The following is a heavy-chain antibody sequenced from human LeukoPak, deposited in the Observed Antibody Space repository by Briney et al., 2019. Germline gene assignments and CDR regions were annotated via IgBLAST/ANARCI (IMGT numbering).Heavy chain of an antibody. CDR2: IWHDGSIK. D-gene: IGHD6-13*01. V-gene: IGHV3-33*03. Sequence: GGSLRLSCAASGFTFSNYGMHWVRQTPGKGLDWVAVIWHDGSIKYYADSVRGRFTISRDNSMNTVYLQMNSLRVEGTAVYYCAKVRQFTAATGTGLDYWGQGTLVTVSS. CDR1: GFTFSNYG. CDR3: AKVRQFTAATGTGLDY. J-gene: IGHJ4*02.